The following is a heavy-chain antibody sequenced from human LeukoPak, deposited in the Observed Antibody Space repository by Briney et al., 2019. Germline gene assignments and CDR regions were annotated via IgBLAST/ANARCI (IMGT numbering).Heavy chain of an antibody. V-gene: IGHV4-31*03. CDR2: IYYSGST. CDR3: ARERFLEWLSDSYYYYGMDV. CDR1: GGSISSGGYS. D-gene: IGHD3-3*01. Sequence: SETLSLTCTVSGGSISSGGYSWSWIRQHPGKGLEWIGYIYYSGSTYYNPSLKSRVTISVDTSKNQFSLKLSSVTAADTAVYYCARERFLEWLSDSYYYYGMDVWGQGTTVTVSS. J-gene: IGHJ6*02.